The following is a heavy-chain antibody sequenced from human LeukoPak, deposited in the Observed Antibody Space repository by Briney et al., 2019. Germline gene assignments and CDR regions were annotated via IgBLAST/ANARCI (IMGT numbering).Heavy chain of an antibody. CDR2: IWYDGSKQ. J-gene: IGHJ4*02. CDR1: GFTFSSYG. D-gene: IGHD3-22*01. Sequence: PGGSLRLSCAASGFTFSSYGMHWVRQAPGKGLEWVAFIWYDGSKQYYADSVKGRFTISRDNSKNTLYLQMNSLRAEDTAVYYCAKDLALYYYDSSGPDYWGQGTLVTVSS. CDR3: AKDLALYYYDSSGPDY. V-gene: IGHV3-30*02.